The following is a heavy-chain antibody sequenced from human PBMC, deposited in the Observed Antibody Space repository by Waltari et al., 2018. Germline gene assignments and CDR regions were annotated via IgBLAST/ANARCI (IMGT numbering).Heavy chain of an antibody. V-gene: IGHV3-48*04. CDR2: ISSSSSTI. J-gene: IGHJ4*02. CDR1: GFTFSSYS. Sequence: EVQLVESGGGLVQPGGSLRLSGAASGFTFSSYSMNWVRQAPGKGLEWVSYISSSSSTIYYADSVKGRFTISRDNAKNSLYLQMNSLRAEDTAVYYCARSSKREIDYWGQGTLVTVSS. CDR3: ARSSKREIDY.